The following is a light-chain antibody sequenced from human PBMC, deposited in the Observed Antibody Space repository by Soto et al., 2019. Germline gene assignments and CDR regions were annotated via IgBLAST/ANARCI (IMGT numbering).Light chain of an antibody. CDR2: DVS. V-gene: IGLV2-14*03. Sequence: QSALTQPASVSGSPGQSITISCTGTSSDVGTYEYVSWYQHHPGKAPKLMIYDVSNRPSGVSDRFSGSKSGNTASLTISGLQAEDEADYYCNSYASNGDVLFGGGTKLTVL. J-gene: IGLJ2*01. CDR1: SSDVGTYEY. CDR3: NSYASNGDVL.